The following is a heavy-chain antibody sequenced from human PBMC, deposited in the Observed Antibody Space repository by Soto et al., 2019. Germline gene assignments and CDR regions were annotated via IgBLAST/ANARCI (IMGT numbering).Heavy chain of an antibody. CDR1: VFSFGSYA. V-gene: IGHV3-23*01. CDR3: ARSSSLQE. CDR2: ISGSDGKT. Sequence: GGSLRLSCSASVFSFGSYALSWVRQAPGKGLEWVSTISGSDGKTFYADSVKGRFSISRDTSQNTLYLQMNSLRADDTAIYYCARSSSLQERGQGTRANDSP. D-gene: IGHD3-10*01. J-gene: IGHJ4*02.